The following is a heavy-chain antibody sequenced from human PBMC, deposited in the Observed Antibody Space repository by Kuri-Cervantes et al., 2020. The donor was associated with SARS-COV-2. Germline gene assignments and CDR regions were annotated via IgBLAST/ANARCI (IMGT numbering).Heavy chain of an antibody. Sequence: GGALRLCCAAPGLTFSTFAMGWVRQAPGKGLEWVSFIDNAASNTYYADFVKGRFTISRDSSTNMVSLQMNSLRGDDTAVYYCAKDLYESGGYTWAYWGQGTRVTVSS. CDR3: AKDLYESGGYTWAY. V-gene: IGHV3-23*03. CDR1: GLTFSTFA. D-gene: IGHD3-22*01. CDR2: IDNAASNT. J-gene: IGHJ4*02.